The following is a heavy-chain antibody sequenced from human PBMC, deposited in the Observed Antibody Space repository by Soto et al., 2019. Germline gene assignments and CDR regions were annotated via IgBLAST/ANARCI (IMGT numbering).Heavy chain of an antibody. J-gene: IGHJ4*01. CDR2: ISASNGNR. V-gene: IGHV1-18*04. Sequence: QVQLVQSGAEVKKPGASVKVSCKASGYDFSSYGISWVRQAPGQGLEWMGWISASNGNRDYAQQFQGRVTMTSDTARTTAYMELRSLRSDETAVYYFVRDPQRNDYWGHGIL. D-gene: IGHD2-2*01. CDR1: GYDFSSYG. CDR3: VRDPQRNDY.